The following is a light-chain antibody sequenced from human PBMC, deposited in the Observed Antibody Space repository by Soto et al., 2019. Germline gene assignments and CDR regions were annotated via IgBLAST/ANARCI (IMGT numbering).Light chain of an antibody. Sequence: EIVLTQSPGTLSLSPGERATLSCRASESVDSSYLAWYQQKPGQAPRLLMYAAGTRATGIPDRFSGSGSGTDFTLTISRLEPEDHAVYYCQQYGSSPRTFGQGTKLEIK. CDR2: AAG. V-gene: IGKV3-20*01. CDR1: ESVDSSY. CDR3: QQYGSSPRT. J-gene: IGKJ2*01.